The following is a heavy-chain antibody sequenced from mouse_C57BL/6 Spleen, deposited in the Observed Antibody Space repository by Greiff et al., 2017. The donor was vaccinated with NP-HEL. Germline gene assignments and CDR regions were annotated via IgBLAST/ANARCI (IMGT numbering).Heavy chain of an antibody. V-gene: IGHV2-9-1*01. J-gene: IGHJ4*01. D-gene: IGHD2-4*01. CDR2: IWTGGGT. CDR1: GFSLTSYA. CDR3: AISPDYDGYYYAMDY. Sequence: QVQLKESGPGLVAPSQSLSITCTVSGFSLTSYAISWVRQPPGKGLEWLGVIWTGGGTNYNSALKSRLSISKDNSKSQVFLKMNSLQTDDTARYYCAISPDYDGYYYAMDYWGQGTSVTVSS.